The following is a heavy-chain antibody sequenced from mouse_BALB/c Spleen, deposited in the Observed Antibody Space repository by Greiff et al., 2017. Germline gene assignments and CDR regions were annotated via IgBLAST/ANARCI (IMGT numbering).Heavy chain of an antibody. CDR1: GFTFSNYW. D-gene: IGHD2-1*01. V-gene: IGHV6-6*02. CDR2: IRLKSNNYAT. Sequence: EVKLVESGGGLVQPGGSMKLSCVASGFTFSNYWMNWVRQSPEKGLEWVAEIRLKSNNYATHYAESVKGRFTISRDDSKSSVYLQMNNLRAEDTGIYYCTRDGNPSMDYWGQGTSVTVSS. CDR3: TRDGNPSMDY. J-gene: IGHJ4*01.